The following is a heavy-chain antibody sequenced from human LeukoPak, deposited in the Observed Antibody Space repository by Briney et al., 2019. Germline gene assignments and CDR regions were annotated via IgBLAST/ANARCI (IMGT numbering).Heavy chain of an antibody. D-gene: IGHD3-22*01. J-gene: IGHJ4*02. CDR3: AGYYDSSGYYLETNYFDY. V-gene: IGHV4-31*03. CDR1: GGSISSGGYY. CDR2: IYYSGST. Sequence: SQTLSLTCTVSGGSISSGGYYWSWIRQHPGKGLEWIGYIYYSGSTYYNPSLKSRVTISVDTSKNQFSLKLSSVTAADTAVYYCAGYYDSSGYYLETNYFDYWGQGTLVTVSS.